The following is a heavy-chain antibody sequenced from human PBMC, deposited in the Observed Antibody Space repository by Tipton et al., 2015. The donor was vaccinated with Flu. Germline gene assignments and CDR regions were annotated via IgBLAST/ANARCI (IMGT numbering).Heavy chain of an antibody. V-gene: IGHV4-59*04. Sequence: TLSLTCTVSGASVNGYFWSWIRQPPGKGLEWIGGLSYSGNTYYNPSLKSRVVISVDTSSNQISLKLRSVTAADTAVYYCARLSYYDVDLKNHYFEYWGQGTLVTVSS. J-gene: IGHJ4*02. CDR1: GASVNGYF. D-gene: IGHD3-10*02. CDR2: LSYSGNT. CDR3: ARLSYYDVDLKNHYFEY.